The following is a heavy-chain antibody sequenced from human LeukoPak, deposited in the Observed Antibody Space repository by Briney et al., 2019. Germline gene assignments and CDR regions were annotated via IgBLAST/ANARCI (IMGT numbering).Heavy chain of an antibody. V-gene: IGHV3-21*01. Sequence: PRGSLRLSSAPSGLTLRRYSMNCVPGAPGRGLGWVSSISITIRYIYYADSVKGRFTISRDNDKNSLYLQMNSLRAEDTAVYYCAREAPPSPYIVVVVAAPNGYYGMDVWGQGTTVTVSS. CDR2: ISITIRYI. J-gene: IGHJ6*02. CDR3: AREAPPSPYIVVVVAAPNGYYGMDV. D-gene: IGHD2-15*01. CDR1: GLTLRRYS.